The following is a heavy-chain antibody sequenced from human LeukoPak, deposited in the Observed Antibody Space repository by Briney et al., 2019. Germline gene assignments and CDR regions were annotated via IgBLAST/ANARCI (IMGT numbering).Heavy chain of an antibody. CDR3: AKGGYCSSTSCLYFAY. CDR2: ISGSGGST. CDR1: GLIFSSYA. Sequence: PGGSLRLSCAASGLIFSSYAMRWARQSPGGGLEWVSAISGSGGSTYYADSVKGRFTISRDNSKNTLYLQMNSLRAEDTAVYYCAKGGYCSSTSCLYFAYWGQGTLVTVSS. V-gene: IGHV3-23*01. J-gene: IGHJ4*02. D-gene: IGHD2-2*01.